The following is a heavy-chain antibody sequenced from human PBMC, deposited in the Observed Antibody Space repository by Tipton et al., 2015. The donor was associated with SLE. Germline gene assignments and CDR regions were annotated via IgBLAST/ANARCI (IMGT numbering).Heavy chain of an antibody. CDR2: IWHDGDNK. V-gene: IGHV3-33*01. CDR1: GFTFSRSG. D-gene: IGHD3-3*01. CDR3: ARGGVGSGGFDF. Sequence: SLRLSCAASGFTFSRSGMHWVRQAPGKGLEWVAYIWHDGDNKYYTDSVKGRFTVSRDNSKNTVYLEMNSLTAEDTAVYYCARGGVGSGGFDFWGQGTLVTASS. J-gene: IGHJ4*02.